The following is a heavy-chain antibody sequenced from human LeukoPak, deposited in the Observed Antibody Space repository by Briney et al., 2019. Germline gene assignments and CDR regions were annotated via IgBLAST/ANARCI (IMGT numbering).Heavy chain of an antibody. D-gene: IGHD3-16*01. J-gene: IGHJ4*02. CDR2: IIHSGTT. Sequence: PSETLSLTCAVYVDSFSYYYWTWIRQPPGKGREWIGDIIHSGTTNYNPSLKSRVTVSVDTSNNRFSLQLSSVTAADTAVYYCARDGGGVNAYWGQGTLVTVSS. CDR1: VDSFSYYY. CDR3: ARDGGGVNAY. V-gene: IGHV4-34*12.